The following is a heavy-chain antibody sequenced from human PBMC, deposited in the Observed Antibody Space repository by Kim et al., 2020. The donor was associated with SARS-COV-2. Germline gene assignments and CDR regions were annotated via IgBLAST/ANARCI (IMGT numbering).Heavy chain of an antibody. Sequence: GESLKISCKGSGYSFTSYWISWVRQMPGKGLEWMGRIDPSDSYTNYSPSFQGHVTISADKSISTAYLQWSSLKASDTAMYYCARYLGIVVVPYGMDVWGHGTTVTVSS. CDR1: GYSFTSYW. V-gene: IGHV5-10-1*01. D-gene: IGHD2-2*01. CDR3: ARYLGIVVVPYGMDV. J-gene: IGHJ6*02. CDR2: IDPSDSYT.